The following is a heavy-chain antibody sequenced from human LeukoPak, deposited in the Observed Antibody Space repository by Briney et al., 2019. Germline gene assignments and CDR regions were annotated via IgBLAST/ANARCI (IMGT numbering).Heavy chain of an antibody. J-gene: IGHJ3*02. CDR3: ARDRVGATTFRAFDI. Sequence: ASVKVSCKASGYTFTSYDINWVRQATGQGLEWMGWMNPNSGNTGYAQKFQGRVTITADKSTSTAYMELSSLRSEDTAVYYCARDRVGATTFRAFDIWGQGTMVTVSS. CDR2: MNPNSGNT. D-gene: IGHD1-26*01. V-gene: IGHV1-8*01. CDR1: GYTFTSYD.